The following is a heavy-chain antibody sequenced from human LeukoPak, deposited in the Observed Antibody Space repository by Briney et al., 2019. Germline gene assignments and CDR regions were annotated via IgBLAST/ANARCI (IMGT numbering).Heavy chain of an antibody. CDR2: IYYSGST. Sequence: PSETLSLTCTVSGGSISSYNWSWIRQPPGKGLEWIGYIYYSGSTNYNPSLKSRVTISVDTSKNQFSLKLSSVTAADTAVYYCARDGSGYGPIDYWGQGTLVTVSS. CDR1: GGSISSYN. J-gene: IGHJ4*02. CDR3: ARDGSGYGPIDY. D-gene: IGHD5-12*01. V-gene: IGHV4-59*01.